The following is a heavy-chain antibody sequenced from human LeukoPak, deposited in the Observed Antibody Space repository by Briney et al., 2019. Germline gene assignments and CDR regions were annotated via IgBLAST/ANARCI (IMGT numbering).Heavy chain of an antibody. CDR2: IKQDGREK. Sequence: GGSLRLSCAVSGFTFSSYCMSWVRQAPGEGLEWVSNIKQDGREKYYVESVKGRFTISRDNAKNTLYLQMNSLRVEDTDVYYCARSYYAKEGVDYWGQGTLVTVSS. CDR1: GFTFSSYC. D-gene: IGHD3-3*01. CDR3: ARSYYAKEGVDY. J-gene: IGHJ4*02. V-gene: IGHV3-7*01.